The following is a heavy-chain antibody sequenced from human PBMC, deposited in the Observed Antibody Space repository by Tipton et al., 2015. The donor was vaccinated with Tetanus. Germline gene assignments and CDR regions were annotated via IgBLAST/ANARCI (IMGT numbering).Heavy chain of an antibody. V-gene: IGHV4-39*01. CDR2: VYNSGGT. CDR1: GGSINGGTYS. CDR3: ARIYDFWSGYYSDH. D-gene: IGHD3-3*01. J-gene: IGHJ4*02. Sequence: TLSLTCTVSGGSINGGTYSWGWIRQPPGKGLEWIGSVYNSGGTYYNPSLKSRVTISVDTSKNQFSLKLSSVTAADTAVYYCARIYDFWSGYYSDHWGQGTLVTVSS.